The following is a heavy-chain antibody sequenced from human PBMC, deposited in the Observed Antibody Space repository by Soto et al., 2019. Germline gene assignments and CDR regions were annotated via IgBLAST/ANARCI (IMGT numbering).Heavy chain of an antibody. Sequence: QVQLQESGPGLVKPSETLSLTCTVSGASINTYYWSWIRQPPGKGLEWIGYFYYSGSTNYNPSLKSLITISVDTSKNQVSLKLTSVTAADTAVYYCARTSVGSGYYYGYFDSWGQGTLVTISS. CDR3: ARTSVGSGYYYGYFDS. J-gene: IGHJ4*02. D-gene: IGHD3-22*01. CDR2: FYYSGST. CDR1: GASINTYY. V-gene: IGHV4-59*08.